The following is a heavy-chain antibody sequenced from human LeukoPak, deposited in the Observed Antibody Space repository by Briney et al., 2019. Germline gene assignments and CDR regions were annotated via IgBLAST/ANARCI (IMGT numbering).Heavy chain of an antibody. J-gene: IGHJ4*02. CDR1: GLAFSDFW. CDR3: ATSHDSAGND. D-gene: IGHD2-15*01. V-gene: IGHV3-7*01. Sequence: GGSQRLSCAASGLAFSDFWMSWLRQAPGKALEWVANIRHDGNAKNYVPSVRGRFTTSRDNAKNSLYLQMNSLTVEDTAVYYCATSHDSAGNDWGQGTLVTVSS. CDR2: IRHDGNAK.